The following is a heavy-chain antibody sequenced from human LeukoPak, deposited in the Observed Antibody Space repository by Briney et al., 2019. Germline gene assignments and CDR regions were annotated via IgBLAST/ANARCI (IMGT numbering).Heavy chain of an antibody. CDR2: INHRGST. Sequence: KPAETLSLTCAVYGGSFSGYYWSWIRQPPGKGLEWIGEINHRGSTDYNPSLIGRVTISVVTSKSQLSLRLSSVTAADTAVYYCARGRRPGIDYWGQGTLVTVSS. CDR3: ARGRRPGIDY. CDR1: GGSFSGYY. V-gene: IGHV4-34*01. J-gene: IGHJ4*02.